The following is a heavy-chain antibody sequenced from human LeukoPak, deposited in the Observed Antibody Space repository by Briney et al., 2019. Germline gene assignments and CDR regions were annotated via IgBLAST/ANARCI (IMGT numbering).Heavy chain of an antibody. CDR2: IIPIFGTA. V-gene: IGHV1-69*05. D-gene: IGHD6-6*01. Sequence: GASVKVSCKASGYTFTSYHMHWVRQAPGQGLEWMGGIIPIFGTANYAQKFQGRVTITTDESTSTAYMELSSLRSEDTAVYYCASCIAAPGIFDYWGQGTLVTVSS. CDR3: ASCIAAPGIFDY. J-gene: IGHJ4*02. CDR1: GYTFTSYH.